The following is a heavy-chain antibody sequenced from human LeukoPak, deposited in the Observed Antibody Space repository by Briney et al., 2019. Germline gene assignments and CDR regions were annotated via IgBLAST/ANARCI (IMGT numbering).Heavy chain of an antibody. J-gene: IGHJ4*02. CDR2: IYYSGST. D-gene: IGHD3-22*01. V-gene: IGHV4-59*08. CDR3: ARHMIVVPYFDY. Sequence: PSETLSLTCTVSGGSISSYYWSWIRQPPGKGLEWIGYIYYSGSTNYNPSLKSRVTISVDTSKNQFSLKLSSVTAADTAVYYCARHMIVVPYFDYWGQGTLVTVSS. CDR1: GGSISSYY.